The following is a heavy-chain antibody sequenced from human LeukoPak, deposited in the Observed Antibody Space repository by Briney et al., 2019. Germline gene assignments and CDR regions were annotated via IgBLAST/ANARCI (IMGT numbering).Heavy chain of an antibody. D-gene: IGHD2-2*03. CDR2: MAPTGPQK. V-gene: IGHV3-7*01. J-gene: IGHJ5*02. Sequence: QSGGSLRLSCADSQFTFNGSWVNWARQAPGKGLEWVANMAPTGPQKRYVASVKGRFTISKANPGSACSLVLPRLRAGDSTIYYCAIWISGNSWGQRTLLTVSS. CDR1: QFTFNGSW. CDR3: AIWISGNS.